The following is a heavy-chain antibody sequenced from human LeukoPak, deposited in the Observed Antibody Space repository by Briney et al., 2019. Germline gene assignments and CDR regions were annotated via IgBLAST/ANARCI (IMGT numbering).Heavy chain of an antibody. D-gene: IGHD2-2*02. CDR1: GGSISSYY. CDR2: IYYSGST. V-gene: IGHV4-59*01. CDR3: ARDRGKYCSSTSCHKDPLGYYYMDV. Sequence: SETLSLTCTVSGGSISSYYWSWIRQPPGKGLEWIGYIYYSGSTNYNPSLKSRVTISVDTSKNQFSLKLSSVTAADTAVYYCARDRGKYCSSTSCHKDPLGYYYMDVWGKGTTVTVSS. J-gene: IGHJ6*03.